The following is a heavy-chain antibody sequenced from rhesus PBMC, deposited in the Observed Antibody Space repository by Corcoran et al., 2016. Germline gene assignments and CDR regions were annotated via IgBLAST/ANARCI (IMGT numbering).Heavy chain of an antibody. Sequence: QVQLQESGPGLVKPSETLSLTCAVSGGSISSSYYYWSWIRQAPGKGLEWIGYISYRGSTSSNPSLKSRVTISRDTSKNQFSLKLSSVTAADTAVYYCARVITDFDYWGQGVLVTVSS. J-gene: IGHJ4*01. CDR3: ARVITDFDY. D-gene: IGHD3-9*01. CDR2: ISYRGST. V-gene: IGHV4-122*02. CDR1: GGSISSSYYY.